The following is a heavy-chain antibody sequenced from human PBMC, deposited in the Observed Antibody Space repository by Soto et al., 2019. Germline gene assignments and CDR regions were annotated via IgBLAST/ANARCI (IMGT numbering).Heavy chain of an antibody. D-gene: IGHD3-10*02. V-gene: IGHV3-11*05. Sequence: QVQLVESGGGLVKPGGSLRLSCAASGFTFSDYYMSWIRQAPGKGLEWVSYISSSSSYTNYAVSVKGRFTISRDNAKNSLYLQMNSLRAEDTAVYYGARHVHEAFEIWGQGTMVTVSS. CDR2: ISSSSSYT. CDR1: GFTFSDYY. J-gene: IGHJ3*02. CDR3: ARHVHEAFEI.